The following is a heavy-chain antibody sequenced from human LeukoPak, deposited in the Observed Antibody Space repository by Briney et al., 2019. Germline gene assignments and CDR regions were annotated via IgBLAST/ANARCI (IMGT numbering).Heavy chain of an antibody. J-gene: IGHJ3*02. CDR2: IYYSVST. Sequence: SETLSLTCTVSGGSISSYYWSWIRQPPGQGLEWIGYIYYSVSTNYNPSLKSRVTISVDTSRNQLSLKLSAVTAADMAVYYCARPYRSGWYGAFDIWGQGTMVTVSS. CDR3: ARPYRSGWYGAFDI. D-gene: IGHD6-19*01. CDR1: GGSISSYY. V-gene: IGHV4-59*08.